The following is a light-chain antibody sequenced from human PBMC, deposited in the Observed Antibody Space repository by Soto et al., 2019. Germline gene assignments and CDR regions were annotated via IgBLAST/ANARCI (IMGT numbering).Light chain of an antibody. V-gene: IGLV2-14*03. CDR1: SSDVGGYNY. J-gene: IGLJ2*01. CDR2: DVS. CDR3: SSYTSTSNLVV. Sequence: QSALTQPASVSGSPGQSITISCTGTSSDVGGYNYVSWYQQHPGKAPKLMIYDVSYRPSGVSNRFSGSKSGNTASLTISGLQGEDEADYYCSSYTSTSNLVVFGGGTKLTVL.